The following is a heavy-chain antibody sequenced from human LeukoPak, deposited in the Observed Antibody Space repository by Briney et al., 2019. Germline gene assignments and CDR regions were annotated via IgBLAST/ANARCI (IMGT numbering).Heavy chain of an antibody. V-gene: IGHV1-69*05. CDR2: IIPYFGTA. J-gene: IGHJ4*02. D-gene: IGHD3-22*01. CDR3: AREGSQWYDDSSGYPGALGY. Sequence: KVSCKASGGTFSSYAISWVRQAPGQGLEWMGRIIPYFGTANYAQKFQGRVTITTDESTSTAYMELSSLRSEDTAVYYCAREGSQWYDDSSGYPGALGYWGQGTLVTVSS. CDR1: GGTFSSYA.